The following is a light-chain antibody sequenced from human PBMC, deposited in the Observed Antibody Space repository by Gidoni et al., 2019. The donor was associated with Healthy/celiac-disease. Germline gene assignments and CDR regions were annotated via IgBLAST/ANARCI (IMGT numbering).Light chain of an antibody. CDR3: QQSYSTVLT. CDR1: QSISSY. Sequence: DIQMTQSPSSLSASVGVRVTITCRASQSISSYLNWYQQKPGKAPKLLIYAASSLQSGVPSRFSGSGSGTDFTLTISSLQPEDFATYYCQQSYSTVLTFGGGTKVEIK. J-gene: IGKJ4*01. V-gene: IGKV1-39*01. CDR2: AAS.